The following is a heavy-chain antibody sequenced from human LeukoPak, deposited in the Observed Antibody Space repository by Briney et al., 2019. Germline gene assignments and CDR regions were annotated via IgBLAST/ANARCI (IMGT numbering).Heavy chain of an antibody. CDR2: IKSKTDGGTT. CDR3: TTGPYDFWSGYYNEVHY. Sequence: PGGSLRLSCAASGYTFSNAWMSWVRQAPGKGLEWVGRIKSKTDGGTTDYAAPVKGRFTISRDDSKNTLYLQMNSLKTEDTAVYYCTTGPYDFWSGYYNEVHYWGQGTLVTASS. CDR1: GYTFSNAW. V-gene: IGHV3-15*01. D-gene: IGHD3-3*01. J-gene: IGHJ4*02.